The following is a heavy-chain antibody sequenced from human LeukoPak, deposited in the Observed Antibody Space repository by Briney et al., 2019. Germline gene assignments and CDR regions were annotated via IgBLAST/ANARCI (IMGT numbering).Heavy chain of an antibody. D-gene: IGHD2-2*01. V-gene: IGHV4-59*08. CDR2: IYYSGST. J-gene: IGHJ3*02. CDR3: ARRPGYCSSTSCYGSPFDI. Sequence: SETLSLTCTVSGGSISSYYRSWIRQPPGKGLEWIGYIYYSGSTNYNPSLKSRVTISVDTSKNQFSLKLSSVTAADTAVYYCARRPGYCSSTSCYGSPFDIWGQGTMVTVSS. CDR1: GGSISSYY.